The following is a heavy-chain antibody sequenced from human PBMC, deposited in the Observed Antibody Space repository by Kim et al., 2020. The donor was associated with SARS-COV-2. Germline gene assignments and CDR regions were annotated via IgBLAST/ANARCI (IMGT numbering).Heavy chain of an antibody. CDR3: AFHRLGEPEEFDY. D-gene: IGHD3-16*01. CDR1: GFTFSSYA. Sequence: GGSLRLSCAASGFTFSSYAMSWVRQAPGKGLEWVSAISGSGGSTYYADSVKGRFTISRDNSKNTLYLQMNSLRAEDTAVYYCAFHRLGEPEEFDYWGQGTLVTVSS. J-gene: IGHJ4*02. V-gene: IGHV3-23*01. CDR2: ISGSGGST.